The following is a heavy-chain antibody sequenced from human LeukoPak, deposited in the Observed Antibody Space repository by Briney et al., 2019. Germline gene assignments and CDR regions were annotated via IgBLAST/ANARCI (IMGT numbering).Heavy chain of an antibody. Sequence: GGSLRLSCAASGFTFSSYTMNWVRQAPGKGLEWVSYITSSSSAIYYADSVRGRFTISRDNAKNSLYLQMNSLRAGDTAVYYCAREQYCGGDCYSFDYWGQGTLVTVSS. CDR2: ITSSSSAI. V-gene: IGHV3-48*04. CDR1: GFTFSSYT. CDR3: AREQYCGGDCYSFDY. D-gene: IGHD2-21*02. J-gene: IGHJ4*02.